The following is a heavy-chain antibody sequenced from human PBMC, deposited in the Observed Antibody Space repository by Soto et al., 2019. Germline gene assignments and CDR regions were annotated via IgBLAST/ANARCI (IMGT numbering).Heavy chain of an antibody. D-gene: IGHD3-22*01. CDR3: ARDSTTGLYDTSGFGWFDP. CDR1: GGSISIYY. V-gene: IGHV4-59*01. J-gene: IGHJ5*02. CDR2: IYHRWST. Sequence: SETLSLTCTVSGGSISIYYWNWIRQPPGKGLEWIGYIYHRWSTNYNPSLKSRVTISVDTSKNLFSLKLTSVTAADTAVYYCARDSTTGLYDTSGFGWFDPWGQGTLVTVSS.